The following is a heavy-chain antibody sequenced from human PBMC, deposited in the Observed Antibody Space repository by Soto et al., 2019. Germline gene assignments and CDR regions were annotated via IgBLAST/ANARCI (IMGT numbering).Heavy chain of an antibody. J-gene: IGHJ4*02. CDR1: RFTFSSYA. D-gene: IGHD1-26*01. CDR2: ISVSGGST. V-gene: IGHV3-23*01. CDR3: ARDGELH. Sequence: GGSLRLSCAASRFTFSSYAMCWVRQAPGKGLEWASSISVSGGSTYYADSVKGRFTISRDNAKNSLYLQMNSLRAEDTAVYYCARDGELHWGQGTLVTVSS.